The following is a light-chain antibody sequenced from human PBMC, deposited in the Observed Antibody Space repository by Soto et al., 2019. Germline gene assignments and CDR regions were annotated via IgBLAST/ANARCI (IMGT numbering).Light chain of an antibody. V-gene: IGLV1-40*01. CDR3: QSYDCSLSGPGV. CDR1: SSNIGAGYD. Sequence: QSVLTQPPSVSGAPGQRVTISCTGSSSNIGAGYDVHWYQQLPGTAPKLLIYGNSNRPSGVPDRFSGSKSGTSASLAITGLQAEDEADYYCQSYDCSLSGPGVFGGGTKLTVL. J-gene: IGLJ3*02. CDR2: GNS.